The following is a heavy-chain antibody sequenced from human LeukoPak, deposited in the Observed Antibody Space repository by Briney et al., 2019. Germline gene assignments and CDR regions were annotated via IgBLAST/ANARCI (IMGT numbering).Heavy chain of an antibody. V-gene: IGHV4-39*07. D-gene: IGHD6-25*01. CDR2: IYYSGST. Sequence: KPSETLSLTCTVSGGSISGTSYYWGWIRQPPGEGLEWIGSIYYSGSTYYNPSLKSRVTISVDTSKNQFSLKLSSVTAADTAVYYCARGGMSYYMDVWGKGTTVTISS. CDR3: ARGGMSYYMDV. J-gene: IGHJ6*03. CDR1: GGSISGTSYY.